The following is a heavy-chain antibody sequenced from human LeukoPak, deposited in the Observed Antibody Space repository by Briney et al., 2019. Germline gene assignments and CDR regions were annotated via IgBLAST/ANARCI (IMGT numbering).Heavy chain of an antibody. Sequence: ASVKVSCKASGYTFTRYYMHWVRQAPGQGLEWMGWINPNSGGTNYAQKFQGWVTMTRDTSISTAYMELSRLRSDDTAVYYCGSSRYGSTWFDPWGQGTLVTVSS. J-gene: IGHJ5*02. CDR3: GSSRYGSTWFDP. CDR2: INPNSGGT. CDR1: GYTFTRYY. V-gene: IGHV1-2*04. D-gene: IGHD3-10*01.